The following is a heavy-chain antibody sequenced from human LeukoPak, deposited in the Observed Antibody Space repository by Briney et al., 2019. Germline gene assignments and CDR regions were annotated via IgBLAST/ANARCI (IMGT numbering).Heavy chain of an antibody. CDR1: GYTFTNYG. CDR3: ARPSVPAAVDDAFDI. Sequence: ASVKVSCKASGYTFTNYGITWVRQAPGQGLEWMGWINTYNGNTNFVQKLQGRVTMTTDTSTSTAYMELRSLRSDDTAVYYCARPSVPAAVDDAFDIWGQGTMVTVSS. D-gene: IGHD2-2*01. J-gene: IGHJ3*02. CDR2: INTYNGNT. V-gene: IGHV1-18*01.